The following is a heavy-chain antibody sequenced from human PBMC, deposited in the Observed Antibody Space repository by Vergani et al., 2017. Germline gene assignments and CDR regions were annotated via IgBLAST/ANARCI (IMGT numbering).Heavy chain of an antibody. CDR3: AKVSCSSTSCYFGGYWYFDL. J-gene: IGHJ2*01. V-gene: IGHV3-9*01. D-gene: IGHD2-2*01. CDR2: ISWNSGSI. CDR1: GFTFDDYA. Sequence: EVQLVESGGGLVQPGRSLRLSCAASGFTFDDYAMHWVRQAPGKGLEWVSGISWNSGSIGYADSVKGRFTISRDNAKNSLYLQMNSLRAEDTALYYCAKVSCSSTSCYFGGYWYFDLWGRGTLVTVSS.